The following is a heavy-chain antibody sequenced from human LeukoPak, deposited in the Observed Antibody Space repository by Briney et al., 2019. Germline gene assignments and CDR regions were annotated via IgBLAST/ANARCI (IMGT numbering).Heavy chain of an antibody. D-gene: IGHD5-18*01. CDR2: INHSGST. V-gene: IGHV4-34*01. Sequence: SETLSLTCAVYGGSFSGYYWSWIRQPPGKGLEWIGEINHSGSTNYNPSLKSRVTISVDTSKNQFSLKLCSVTAADTAVYYCARVHQLESGYSYGYLETVYYYYGMDVWGQGTTVTVSS. CDR3: ARVHQLESGYSYGYLETVYYYYGMDV. CDR1: GGSFSGYY. J-gene: IGHJ6*02.